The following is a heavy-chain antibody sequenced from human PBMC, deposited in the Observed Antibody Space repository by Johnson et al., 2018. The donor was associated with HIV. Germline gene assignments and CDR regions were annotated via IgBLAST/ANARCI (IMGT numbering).Heavy chain of an antibody. J-gene: IGHJ3*02. Sequence: QVQLVESGGGLVQRGGSLRLSCAASGFIVSSNYMSWVRQAPGKGLEWVSYISSSGSTIYYADFVRGRFTISRDNAKKSVYLQMNSLSAEETAVYYCARGRWLHLGAFDICGQGTMVTVSS. CDR1: GFIVSSNY. D-gene: IGHD5-24*01. V-gene: IGHV3-11*04. CDR2: ISSSGSTI. CDR3: ARGRWLHLGAFDI.